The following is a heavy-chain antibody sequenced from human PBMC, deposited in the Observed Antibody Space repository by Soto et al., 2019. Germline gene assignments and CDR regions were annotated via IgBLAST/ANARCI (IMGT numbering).Heavy chain of an antibody. J-gene: IGHJ4*02. D-gene: IGHD3-22*01. CDR3: ARDRGGDSSAWRERVYFDY. Sequence: PGGSLRLSCAASGFTFSSYEMNWVRQAPGRGPEWVSYISSSVSIIYYADSVEGRFTISRDDAKNSLYLQMSSLRAEDTAVYYCARDRGGDSSAWRERVYFDYWGQGALVTVSS. V-gene: IGHV3-48*03. CDR2: ISSSVSII. CDR1: GFTFSSYE.